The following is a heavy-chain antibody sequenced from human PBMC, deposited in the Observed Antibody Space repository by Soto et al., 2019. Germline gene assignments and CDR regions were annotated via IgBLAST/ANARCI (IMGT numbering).Heavy chain of an antibody. CDR2: IYYSGST. D-gene: IGHD1-20*01. V-gene: IGHV4-59*01. Sequence: KTSETLSLTCTVSGGSISSYYWGWIRQPPGKGLEWIGYIYYSGSTNYNPSLKSRVTISVDTSKNQFSLNLSSVTAADTAVCYCAREPIRGNWFDPWGQGTLVTVSS. CDR1: GGSISSYY. CDR3: AREPIRGNWFDP. J-gene: IGHJ5*02.